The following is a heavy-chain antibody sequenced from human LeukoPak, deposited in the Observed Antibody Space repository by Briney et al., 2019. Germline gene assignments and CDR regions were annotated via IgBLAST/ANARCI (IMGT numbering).Heavy chain of an antibody. V-gene: IGHV3-30*18. CDR1: GFTFMSYG. J-gene: IGHJ4*02. D-gene: IGHD5-24*01. CDR3: AKGGDGYNYWDF. Sequence: EGSLRLSCAASGFTFMSYGMHWVRQAPGKGLEWVASISYDGSNKYYADSVKGRFTISRDSSKNTAYLQMNSLTVDDTAVYYCAKGGDGYNYWDFWGQGSLITVSS. CDR2: ISYDGSNK.